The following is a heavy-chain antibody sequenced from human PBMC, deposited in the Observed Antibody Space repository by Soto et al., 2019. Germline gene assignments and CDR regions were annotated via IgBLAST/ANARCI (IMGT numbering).Heavy chain of an antibody. V-gene: IGHV3-30-3*01. CDR1: GFIFSSFG. Sequence: QVQLVESGGGVVQPGGSLRLSCAASGFIFSSFGIHWVRQAPGKGLEWVAVVSYDGSDKYYTESVKGRFTISRDNSKSALYLQMNSLRPEDTAVYYGERDQRSYRSSLDYYFYGMDVWGQGTTVSVS. D-gene: IGHD6-13*01. J-gene: IGHJ6*02. CDR2: VSYDGSDK. CDR3: ERDQRSYRSSLDYYFYGMDV.